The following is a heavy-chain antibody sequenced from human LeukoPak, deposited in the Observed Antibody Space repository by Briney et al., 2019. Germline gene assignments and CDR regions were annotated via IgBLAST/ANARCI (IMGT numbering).Heavy chain of an antibody. D-gene: IGHD3-3*01. CDR1: GGSISSSSYY. CDR2: IYYSGST. V-gene: IGHV4-39*07. J-gene: IGHJ6*03. CDR3: ARAPNYDFWSGYMDV. Sequence: SETLSLTCTVSGGSISSSSYYWGWIRQPPGKGLEWIGSIYYSGSTYYNPSLKSRVTISVDTSKNQFSLKLSSVTAADTAVFYCARAPNYDFWSGYMDVWGKGTTVTVSS.